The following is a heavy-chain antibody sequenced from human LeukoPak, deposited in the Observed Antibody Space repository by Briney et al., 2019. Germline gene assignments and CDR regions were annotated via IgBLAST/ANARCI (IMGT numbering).Heavy chain of an antibody. CDR1: GFTFSSYS. D-gene: IGHD3-22*01. CDR3: ARGYYDSSGYYFDY. Sequence: GGSLRLSCAASGFTFSSYSMSWVRQAPGKGLEWVLSISSSSSYIYYADSVKGRFTISRDNAKNSLYLQMNSLRAEDTAVYYCARGYYDSSGYYFDYWGQGTLATVSS. V-gene: IGHV3-21*01. J-gene: IGHJ4*02. CDR2: ISSSSSYI.